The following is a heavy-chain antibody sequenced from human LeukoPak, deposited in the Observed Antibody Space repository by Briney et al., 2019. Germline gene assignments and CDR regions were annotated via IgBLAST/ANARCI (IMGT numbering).Heavy chain of an antibody. CDR1: GFTFSSYG. J-gene: IGHJ4*02. V-gene: IGHV3-30*03. Sequence: GGSLRLSCAASGFTFSSYGMHWDRQAPGKGLEWVAVISYDGSNKYYADSVKGRSTISRDNSKNTLYLQMNSLRAEDTAVYYCVTSHFDYWGQGTLVTVSS. D-gene: IGHD2-2*01. CDR3: VTSHFDY. CDR2: ISYDGSNK.